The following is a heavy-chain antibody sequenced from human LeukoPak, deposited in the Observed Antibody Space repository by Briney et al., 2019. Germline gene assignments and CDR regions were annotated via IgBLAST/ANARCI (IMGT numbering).Heavy chain of an antibody. V-gene: IGHV1-58*01. J-gene: IGHJ5*02. CDR2: IVVGSGNT. D-gene: IGHD6-13*01. Sequence: SVNVSCKASGFTCTSSAVQWLRHARGQRLEWIGWIVVGSGNTNYAQKFQERVTITRGMYTSTAYMELSSLRSEDTAVYYCAAAGIAAAGTEFDPWGQGTLVTVSS. CDR1: GFTCTSSA. CDR3: AAAGIAAAGTEFDP.